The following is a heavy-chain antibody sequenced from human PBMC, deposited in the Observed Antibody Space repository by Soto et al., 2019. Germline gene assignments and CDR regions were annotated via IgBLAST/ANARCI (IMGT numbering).Heavy chain of an antibody. V-gene: IGHV4-59*01. CDR2: IYYSGST. CDR3: ARGAGCSSTSCYSSFDY. J-gene: IGHJ4*02. Sequence: PSETLSLTCTVSGGSISSYDWSWIRQPPGKGLEWIGYIYYSGSTNYNPSLKSRVTISVDTSKNQFSLKLSSVTAADTAVYYCARGAGCSSTSCYSSFDYWGQGTLVTVSS. D-gene: IGHD2-2*01. CDR1: GGSISSYD.